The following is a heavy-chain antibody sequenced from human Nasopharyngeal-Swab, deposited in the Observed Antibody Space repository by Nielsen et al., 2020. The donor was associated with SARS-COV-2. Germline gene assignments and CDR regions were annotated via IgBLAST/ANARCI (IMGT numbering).Heavy chain of an antibody. D-gene: IGHD3-3*01. Sequence: LSCAVYGGSFSGYYWSWIRQPPGKGLEWIGEINHSGSTNYNPSLKSRVTISVDTSKNQFSLKLSSVTAADTAVYYCARGWYDFWSGYFSNGMDVWGQGTTVTVSS. V-gene: IGHV4-34*01. CDR3: ARGWYDFWSGYFSNGMDV. CDR1: GGSFSGYY. CDR2: INHSGST. J-gene: IGHJ6*02.